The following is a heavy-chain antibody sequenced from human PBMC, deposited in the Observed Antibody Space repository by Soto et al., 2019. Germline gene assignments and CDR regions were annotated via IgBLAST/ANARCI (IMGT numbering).Heavy chain of an antibody. CDR2: ISSSSSYI. J-gene: IGHJ4*02. Sequence: EVQLVESGGGLVKPGGSLRLSCAASGFTFSSYSMNWVRQAPGKGLEWVSSISSSSSYIYYADSVKGRFTISRDNAKNSLYLQMNSLRAEDTAVYYCARGGGDCYLKSIAGVRGGCYYFDYWGQGTLVTVSS. CDR1: GFTFSSYS. D-gene: IGHD2-21*02. V-gene: IGHV3-21*01. CDR3: ARGGGDCYLKSIAGVRGGCYYFDY.